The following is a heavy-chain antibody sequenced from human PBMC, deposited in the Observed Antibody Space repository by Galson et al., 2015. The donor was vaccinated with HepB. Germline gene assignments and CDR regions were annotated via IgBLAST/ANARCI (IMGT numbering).Heavy chain of an antibody. CDR3: ATGPNGDYPHWFDP. CDR2: FDPEDGET. CDR1: GYTLTELS. Sequence: SVKVSCKVSGYTLTELSMHWVRQAPGKGLEWMGGFDPEDGETIYAQKFQGRVTMTEDTSTDTAYMELSSLRSEDTAVYYCATGPNGDYPHWFDPWGQGTLVTVSS. V-gene: IGHV1-24*01. D-gene: IGHD4-17*01. J-gene: IGHJ5*02.